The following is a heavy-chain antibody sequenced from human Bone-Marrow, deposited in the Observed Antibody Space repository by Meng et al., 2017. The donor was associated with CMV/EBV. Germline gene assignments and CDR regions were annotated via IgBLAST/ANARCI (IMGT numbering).Heavy chain of an antibody. Sequence: GSLRLSCTVSDGSIRSNTYYWGWIRQPPGKGLEWIGSIPYSGSTYYTPSLKSRVTISVDTSKSQFSLNLSSVTAADTAIYYCASITLWYTRFDYWGQGTLVTVSS. J-gene: IGHJ4*02. CDR1: DGSIRSNTYY. CDR3: ASITLWYTRFDY. CDR2: IPYSGST. V-gene: IGHV4-39*07. D-gene: IGHD2-21*01.